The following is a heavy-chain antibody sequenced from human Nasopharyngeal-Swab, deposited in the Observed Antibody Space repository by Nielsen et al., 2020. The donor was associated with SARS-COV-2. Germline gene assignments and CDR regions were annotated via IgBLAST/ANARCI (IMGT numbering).Heavy chain of an antibody. Sequence: ASVQVSCKASGYTFTSYVMHWVRQAPGQRLEWMGWINAGNGNTKYSQKFQGRVTITRDTSASTAYMELSSLRSEDTAVYYCAREVVRGVMSPSWFDPWGQGTLVTVSS. CDR3: AREVVRGVMSPSWFDP. V-gene: IGHV1-3*01. CDR2: INAGNGNT. D-gene: IGHD3-10*01. CDR1: GYTFTSYV. J-gene: IGHJ5*02.